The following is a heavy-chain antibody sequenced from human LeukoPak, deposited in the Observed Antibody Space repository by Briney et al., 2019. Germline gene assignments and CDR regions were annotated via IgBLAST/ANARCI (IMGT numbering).Heavy chain of an antibody. Sequence: GGSLRLSCAASGFTFSSYGMHWVRQAPGKGLEWVAVISYDGSNKYYADSVKGRFTISRDNSKNTLHLQMNSLRAEDTAVYYCAKSAYEDYYDSTGGAFDIWGQGTMFTVSS. J-gene: IGHJ3*02. CDR3: AKSAYEDYYDSTGGAFDI. V-gene: IGHV3-30*18. CDR1: GFTFSSYG. CDR2: ISYDGSNK. D-gene: IGHD3-22*01.